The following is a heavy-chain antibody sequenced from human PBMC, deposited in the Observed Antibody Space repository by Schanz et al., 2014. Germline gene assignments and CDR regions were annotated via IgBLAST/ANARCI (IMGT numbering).Heavy chain of an antibody. CDR1: GFTFSNAW. V-gene: IGHV3-15*01. CDR2: IKSKTDGGTT. Sequence: EVQLVESGGGLVKPGGSLRLSCAASGFTFSNAWMNWVRQAPGKGLEWVGRIKSKTDGGTTDYVAPVKGRFNISRDDSKNTLYLQKNSLKTEDTAVYYCTPAGIGVVAATPLLANFDLWGRGTLVTVSS. J-gene: IGHJ2*01. D-gene: IGHD2-15*01. CDR3: TPAGIGVVAATPLLANFDL.